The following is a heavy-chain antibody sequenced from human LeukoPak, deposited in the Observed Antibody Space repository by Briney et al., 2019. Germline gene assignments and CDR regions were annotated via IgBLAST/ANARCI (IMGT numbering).Heavy chain of an antibody. CDR2: ISRSGGTI. D-gene: IGHD3-3*01. CDR3: ARVWRSYDGYFDY. CDR1: GLTFNSYE. V-gene: IGHV3-48*03. Sequence: GGSLRLSCAASGLTFNSYEMNWVRQAPGKGLEWVSYISRSGGTIYYADSVKGRFTISRDNAKNSLYLQMNSLRAEDTAVYYCARVWRSYDGYFDYWGQGTLVTVSS. J-gene: IGHJ4*02.